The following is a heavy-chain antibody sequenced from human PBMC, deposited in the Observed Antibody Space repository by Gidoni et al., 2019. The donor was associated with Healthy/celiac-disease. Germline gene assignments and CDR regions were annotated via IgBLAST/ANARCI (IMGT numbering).Heavy chain of an antibody. CDR3: ARASTYYYDSSGYGGTDY. CDR1: GGTFSRYA. Sequence: QVQLVQSGAEVKKPGSAVKVSCKASGGTFSRYAISWVRQAPGQGLEGVGRISPIFGIANYAQKFQGRVTITADKSTSTAYMGLSSLRSEDTAVYYCARASTYYYDSSGYGGTDYWGQGTLVTVSS. J-gene: IGHJ4*02. V-gene: IGHV1-69*04. CDR2: ISPIFGIA. D-gene: IGHD3-22*01.